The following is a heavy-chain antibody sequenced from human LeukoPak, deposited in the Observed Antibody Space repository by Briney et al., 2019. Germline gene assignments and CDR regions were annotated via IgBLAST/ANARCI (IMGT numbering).Heavy chain of an antibody. D-gene: IGHD4-17*01. CDR2: MYMRGST. CDR3: ARVGYGDLGG. Sequence: SETLSLTCAVSGDSMSSYYWSWLRQPAGRGLEWIGRMYMRGSTSYNPSLKSRVTMSVDTSKQLFSLKLKSVTAADTAVYYCARVGYGDLGGWGQGTLVTVSS. V-gene: IGHV4-4*07. J-gene: IGHJ4*02. CDR1: GDSMSSYY.